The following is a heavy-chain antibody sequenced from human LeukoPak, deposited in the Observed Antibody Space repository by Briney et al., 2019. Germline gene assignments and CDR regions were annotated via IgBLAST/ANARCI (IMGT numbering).Heavy chain of an antibody. V-gene: IGHV3-7*01. D-gene: IGHD6-13*01. Sequence: GGSLRLSCAASGSTFSNYWMNWVRQAPGKGLQWVANINRDGREEYYVDSVKGRFTISRDNAKNSLSLQMNSLRAEDTAVYYCARGIAAAGTSYWGQGTLVTVSS. J-gene: IGHJ4*02. CDR2: INRDGREE. CDR3: ARGIAAAGTSY. CDR1: GSTFSNYW.